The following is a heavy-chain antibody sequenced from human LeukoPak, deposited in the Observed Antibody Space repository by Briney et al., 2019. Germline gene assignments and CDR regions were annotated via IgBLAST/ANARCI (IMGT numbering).Heavy chain of an antibody. J-gene: IGHJ6*02. V-gene: IGHV1-2*02. Sequence: ASVKVSCKASGYTFTGYYMHWVRQAPGQGLEWMGWINPNSGSTNYAQKFQGRVTMTRGTSISTVYMELSSLRSEDPAVYYWARHFPYSSGPVGGMDVWRQGTTVTVP. D-gene: IGHD6-19*01. CDR3: ARHFPYSSGPVGGMDV. CDR2: INPNSGST. CDR1: GYTFTGYY.